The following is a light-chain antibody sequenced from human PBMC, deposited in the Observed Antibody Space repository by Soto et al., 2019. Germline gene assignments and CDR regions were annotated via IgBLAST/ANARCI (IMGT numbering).Light chain of an antibody. V-gene: IGKV3-15*01. CDR1: RGVSNL. CDR3: QQYYNWRGT. Sequence: EMLMTQSPATLSVSPGERVTFSCRASRGVSNLFAWYQHKPGQAPRLLICGASTGASGVPPRLSGSGSGTESTLTVDSLQSEDIAVYYCQQYYNWRGTVGGGTKVDIK. J-gene: IGKJ4*02. CDR2: GAS.